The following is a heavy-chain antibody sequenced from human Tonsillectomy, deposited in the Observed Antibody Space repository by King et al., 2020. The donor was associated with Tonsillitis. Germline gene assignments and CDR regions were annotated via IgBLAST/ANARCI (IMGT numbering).Heavy chain of an antibody. Sequence: VQLVESGGGVVQPGGSLRLSCVGSGFTFGSYWMNWVRQAPGKGLAWVANIQQDAREKYYADFVKGRFTISRDNPKNSLYVEMANLRAEVTAVYYCAREAFTFGGIDFWGQGLLVTVSS. CDR2: IQQDAREK. V-gene: IGHV3-7*01. J-gene: IGHJ4*02. CDR3: AREAFTFGGIDF. CDR1: GFTFGSYW. D-gene: IGHD3-16*01.